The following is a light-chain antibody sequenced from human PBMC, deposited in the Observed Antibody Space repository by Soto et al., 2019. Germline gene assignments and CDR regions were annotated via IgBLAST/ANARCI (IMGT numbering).Light chain of an antibody. J-gene: IGLJ3*02. CDR2: DDS. V-gene: IGLV3-21*02. Sequence: SYELTQPPSVAVAPGQTARDTCGGNNIGSKVVHWYHQKPGQAPVVIVYDDSVRPSGIPERFSGSNSGDTATLTINRVEAGDEADYYCQVWDGSSDHWVFGGGTKVTVL. CDR1: NIGSKV. CDR3: QVWDGSSDHWV.